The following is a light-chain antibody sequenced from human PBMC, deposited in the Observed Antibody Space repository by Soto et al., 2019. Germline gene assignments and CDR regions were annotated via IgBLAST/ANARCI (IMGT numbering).Light chain of an antibody. CDR1: QSISSN. V-gene: IGKV3-15*01. J-gene: IGKJ1*01. Sequence: EIVMTQSPATLSLSPGERATLSCRASQSISSNLAWYQQKPGQAPRLLIYGTSTRVTGIPARFSGSGSGTEFTLTISSLQSEDFAVYYCQQYNKWPRTFGQGTKVDIK. CDR3: QQYNKWPRT. CDR2: GTS.